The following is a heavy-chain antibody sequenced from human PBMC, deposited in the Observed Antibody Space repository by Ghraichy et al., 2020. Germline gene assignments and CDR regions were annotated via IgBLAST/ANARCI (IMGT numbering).Heavy chain of an antibody. Sequence: GESLNISCKGSGYILTNYWIAWVRQMPGEGLEWMGLIYPGDSDTRYSPSFQDQVTISVDKSISTAYLQWSSLKAEDTAMYYCARQPYYYNPTGFQYAYDAFDIWGQGTMVTVS. V-gene: IGHV5-51*01. CDR2: IYPGDSDT. D-gene: IGHD3-22*01. CDR3: ARQPYYYNPTGFQYAYDAFDI. CDR1: GYILTNYW. J-gene: IGHJ3*02.